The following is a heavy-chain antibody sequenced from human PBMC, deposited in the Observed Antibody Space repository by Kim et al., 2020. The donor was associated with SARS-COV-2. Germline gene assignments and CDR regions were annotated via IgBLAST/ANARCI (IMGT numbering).Heavy chain of an antibody. CDR1: GFTFNNAW. CDR3: TTKPRFYGEAP. Sequence: GGSLRLSCAASGFTFNNAWMSWVRQAPGKGLEWVGRIKSKTDGGTTDYAAPVKGRFTISRDDSKNTLYLQMNSLKTEDTAVYYCTTKPRFYGEAPWGQGTLVTVSS. CDR2: IKSKTDGGTT. D-gene: IGHD4-17*01. J-gene: IGHJ5*02. V-gene: IGHV3-15*01.